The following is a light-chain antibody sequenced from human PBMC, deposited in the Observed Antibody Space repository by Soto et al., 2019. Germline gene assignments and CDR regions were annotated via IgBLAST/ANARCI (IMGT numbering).Light chain of an antibody. CDR3: GSWGDSLNSFFV. V-gene: IGLV1-44*01. CDR1: SSNIGSNT. Sequence: QSALTQPPSASGTPGQRVTISCSGSSSNIGSNTVNWYQHLPGAAPRLLIYSNSQRPSGVPDRFSGSKSGTSASLAISGLQSEDEADYYCGSWGDSLNSFFVFGTGTKLTVL. CDR2: SNS. J-gene: IGLJ1*01.